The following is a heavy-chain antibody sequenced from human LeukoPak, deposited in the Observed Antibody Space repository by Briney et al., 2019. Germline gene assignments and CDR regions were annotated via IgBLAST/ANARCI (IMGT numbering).Heavy chain of an antibody. CDR1: GGSISSYY. J-gene: IGHJ4*02. V-gene: IGHV4-59*01. D-gene: IGHD4-23*01. Sequence: SETLSLTCTVSGGSISSYYWSWIRQPPGKGLEWIGYIYYSGSTNYNPSLKSRVTISVDTSKNQFSLKLSSVTAADTAVHYCARGDLGYGGNSGFDYWGQGTLVTAFS. CDR2: IYYSGST. CDR3: ARGDLGYGGNSGFDY.